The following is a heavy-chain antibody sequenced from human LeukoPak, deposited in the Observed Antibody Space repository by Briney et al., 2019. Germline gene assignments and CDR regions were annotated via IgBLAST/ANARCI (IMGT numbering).Heavy chain of an antibody. J-gene: IGHJ4*02. CDR1: GYTFTSYG. Sequence: ASVKVSCKASGYTFTSYGISWVRQAPGQGLEWMGWISAYNGNTNYAQKFQGRVTMTRDTSISTAYMELSRLRSDDTAVYYCARVTVAGCSSTSCYAFDYWGQGTLVTVSS. CDR2: ISAYNGNT. CDR3: ARVTVAGCSSTSCYAFDY. V-gene: IGHV1-18*01. D-gene: IGHD2-2*01.